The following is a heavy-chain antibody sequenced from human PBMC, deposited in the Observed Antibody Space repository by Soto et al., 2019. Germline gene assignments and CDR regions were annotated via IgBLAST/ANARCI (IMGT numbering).Heavy chain of an antibody. Sequence: ASVKVSCKASGYTFTSYYMHWVRQAPGQGLEWMGIINPSGGSTSYAQKFQGRVTMTRDTSTSTVYMELSSLRPEDTAVYYCARGSLRRDGYNSDWFDPWGQGTLVTVSS. CDR2: INPSGGST. CDR1: GYTFTSYY. D-gene: IGHD5-12*01. CDR3: ARGSLRRDGYNSDWFDP. J-gene: IGHJ5*02. V-gene: IGHV1-46*01.